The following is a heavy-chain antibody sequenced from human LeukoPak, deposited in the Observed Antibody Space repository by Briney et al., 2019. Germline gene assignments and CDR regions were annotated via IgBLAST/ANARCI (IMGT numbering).Heavy chain of an antibody. Sequence: GGSLRLSCAASGFTFSSYAMSWVRQAPGKGLEWVGRIKSKTDGGTTDYAAPVKGRFTISRDDSKNTLYLQMNSLKTEDTAVYYCTTDDRNYYYGSGSYYNIDYWGQGTLVTVSS. CDR2: IKSKTDGGTT. D-gene: IGHD3-10*01. CDR1: GFTFSSYA. J-gene: IGHJ4*02. V-gene: IGHV3-15*01. CDR3: TTDDRNYYYGSGSYYNIDY.